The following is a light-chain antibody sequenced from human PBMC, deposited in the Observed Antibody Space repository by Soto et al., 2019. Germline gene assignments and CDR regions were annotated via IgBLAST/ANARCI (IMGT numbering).Light chain of an antibody. CDR2: GAS. Sequence: EIVLTQSPGTLSLSPCDRATLSCRASQSVSSSYLVWYQQKPGQAPRLLIYGASTRATAIPARFSGSGSGTEFTLTISSLQSEDFAVYYCEQYNNWPHAFGGGTKVDI. V-gene: IGKV3-15*01. J-gene: IGKJ4*01. CDR1: QSVSSSY. CDR3: EQYNNWPHA.